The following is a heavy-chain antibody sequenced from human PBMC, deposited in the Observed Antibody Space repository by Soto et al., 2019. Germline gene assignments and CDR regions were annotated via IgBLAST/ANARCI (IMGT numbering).Heavy chain of an antibody. CDR1: GFTSSSNS. D-gene: IGHD6-6*01. CDR2: ISSSSSYI. J-gene: IGHJ4*02. Sequence: EVQLVESGGALAKPGGSLSPSCAAPGFTSSSNSMTGFRQAPGKGLEWVSSISSSSSYIYYADSVKGRFTISRDNAKNSLYLQMNSLRAEDTAVYYCARVGGQLVPGFDYWGQGTLVTVSS. V-gene: IGHV3-21*01. CDR3: ARVGGQLVPGFDY.